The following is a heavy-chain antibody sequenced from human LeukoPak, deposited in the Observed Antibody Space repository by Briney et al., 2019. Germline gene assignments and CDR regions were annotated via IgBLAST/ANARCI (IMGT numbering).Heavy chain of an antibody. Sequence: GGSLRLSCAAYGFTFDDYAMHWVRQAPGKGLEWVSGISWNSGSIGYADSVKGRFTISRDNAKNSLYLQMNSLRAEDTALYYCAKGHTAMVTTPPDYWGQGTLVTVSS. CDR1: GFTFDDYA. V-gene: IGHV3-9*01. J-gene: IGHJ4*02. D-gene: IGHD5-18*01. CDR2: ISWNSGSI. CDR3: AKGHTAMVTTPPDY.